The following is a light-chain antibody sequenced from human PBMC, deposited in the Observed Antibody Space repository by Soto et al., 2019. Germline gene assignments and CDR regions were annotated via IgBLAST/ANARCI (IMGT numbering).Light chain of an antibody. J-gene: IGKJ1*01. CDR1: QDINKN. V-gene: IGKV1-33*01. Sequence: IQMNQSPSSLSASVGDRVTITCQASQDINKNLIWYQQKPGKAHKLMIYDASDLETGVPSRFSGSGSGTGFTFTISSLQPEDFATYYCQFYNCYSRTFGQGTKVDIK. CDR2: DAS. CDR3: QFYNCYSRT.